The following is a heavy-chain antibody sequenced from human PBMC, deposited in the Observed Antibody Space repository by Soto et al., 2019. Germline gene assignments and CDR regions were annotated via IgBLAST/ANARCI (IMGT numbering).Heavy chain of an antibody. CDR1: GGSISSYY. CDR2: IYYSVST. D-gene: IGHD3-22*01. CDR3: ARDSTGYFENWFDP. Sequence: XETLSLTCTVSGGSISSYYWSWIGQPPGKGLEWIGYIYYSVSTDYNPSLNSRVTISVDTSKNQFSLKLSSVTAADTAVYYCARDSTGYFENWFDPWGQGTLVTVSS. J-gene: IGHJ5*02. V-gene: IGHV4-59*01.